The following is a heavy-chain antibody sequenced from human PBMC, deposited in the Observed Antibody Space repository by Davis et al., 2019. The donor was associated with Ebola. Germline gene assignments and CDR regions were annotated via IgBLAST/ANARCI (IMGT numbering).Heavy chain of an antibody. CDR2: IYYSGST. J-gene: IGHJ4*02. D-gene: IGHD3-22*01. CDR1: GGFISSGGYS. Sequence: MPSETLSLTCAVSGGFISSGGYSWSWIRQHPGKGLEWIGYIYYSGSTFYNPSLKSRVTISVDTSKNQFSLKLSSVTAADTAVYYCARGDSYYDPSGYYAGPEAPDHWGQGTLVSVSS. CDR3: ARGDSYYDPSGYYAGPEAPDH. V-gene: IGHV4-31*11.